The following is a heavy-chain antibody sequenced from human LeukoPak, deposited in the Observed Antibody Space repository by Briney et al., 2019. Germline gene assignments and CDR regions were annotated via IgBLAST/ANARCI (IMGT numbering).Heavy chain of an antibody. V-gene: IGHV4-34*01. J-gene: IGHJ4*02. D-gene: IGHD3-3*01. Sequence: SETLSLTCAVYGGSFSGYYWSWIRQPPGKGLEWIGEINHSGSTNYNPSLKSRVTISVDTSKNQFSLKLSSVTAADTAVYYCAREGDFWSGYYGDYWGQGTLVTVSS. CDR1: GGSFSGYY. CDR3: AREGDFWSGYYGDY. CDR2: INHSGST.